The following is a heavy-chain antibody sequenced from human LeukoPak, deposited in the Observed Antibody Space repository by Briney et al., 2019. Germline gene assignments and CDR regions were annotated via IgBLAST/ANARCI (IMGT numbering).Heavy chain of an antibody. CDR2: IYYSGST. V-gene: IGHV4-39*07. CDR1: GGSISNSY. CDR3: ARDPIYRGDAFDI. J-gene: IGHJ3*02. D-gene: IGHD3-10*01. Sequence: SETLSLTCTVSGGSISNSYWGWIRQPPGKGLEWIGSIYYSGSTYYNPSLKSRVTISVDTSKNQFSLKLSSVTAADTAVYYCARDPIYRGDAFDIWGQGTMVTVSS.